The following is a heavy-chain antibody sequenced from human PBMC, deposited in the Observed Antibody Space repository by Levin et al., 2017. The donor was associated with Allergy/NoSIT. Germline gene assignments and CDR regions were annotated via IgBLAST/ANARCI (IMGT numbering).Heavy chain of an antibody. D-gene: IGHD3-22*01. V-gene: IGHV2-5*02. CDR1: GFSLDTEKVG. CDR2: IYWDGNN. J-gene: IGHJ4*02. CDR3: AHSRPQYYYDNSGYYFDF. Sequence: SGPTLVKPAQTLTLTCTFSGFSLDTEKVGVGWIRPPPGKALEWLALIYWDGNNHYSPSLSSRLTITKDASKNQVVLTVTSIDAADTATYYCAHSRPQYYYDNSGYYFDFWGQGTLVTVSS.